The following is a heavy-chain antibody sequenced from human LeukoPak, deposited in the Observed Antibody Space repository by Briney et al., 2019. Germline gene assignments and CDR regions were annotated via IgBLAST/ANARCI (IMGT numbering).Heavy chain of an antibody. D-gene: IGHD2-2*01. CDR3: ARVLYGSRVNVIDS. CDR2: MNEYGSEE. CDR1: GFTFSNYW. Sequence: GGSLRLSCAPSGFTFSNYWINWVRGATGKGREGVANMNEYGSEEYYVDSVRGRFTISRDNAENSLFLHMHSLRVEDTAVYRCARVLYGSRVNVIDSWGAGTLVTVSS. V-gene: IGHV3-7*01. J-gene: IGHJ4*02.